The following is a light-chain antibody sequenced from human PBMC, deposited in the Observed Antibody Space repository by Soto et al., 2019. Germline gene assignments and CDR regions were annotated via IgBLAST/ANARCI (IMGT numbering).Light chain of an antibody. CDR1: QNIRNW. CDR2: GSS. Sequence: DTQMTQPPSIVSASVGHRVTITCRASQNIRNWLAWYQQKPGKAPKVLIYGSSNLEGGVPSSFSGSGSGTEFTLTISSLQPDGFATYYCQQYDGHFGQGTKVEIK. V-gene: IGKV1-5*01. CDR3: QQYDGH. J-gene: IGKJ2*01.